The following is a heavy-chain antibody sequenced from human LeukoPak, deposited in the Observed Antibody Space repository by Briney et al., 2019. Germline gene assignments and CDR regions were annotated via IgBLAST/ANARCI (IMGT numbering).Heavy chain of an antibody. CDR3: ARERYGSGSDGTFDY. CDR1: GGSISSSSYY. CDR2: IYYSGST. Sequence: PSETLSLTCTASGGSISSSSYYWGWIRQPPGKGLEWIGSIYYSGSTYYNPSLKSRVTISVDTSKNQFSLKLSSVTAADTAVYYCARERYGSGSDGTFDYWGQGTLVTVSS. D-gene: IGHD3-10*01. V-gene: IGHV4-39*07. J-gene: IGHJ4*02.